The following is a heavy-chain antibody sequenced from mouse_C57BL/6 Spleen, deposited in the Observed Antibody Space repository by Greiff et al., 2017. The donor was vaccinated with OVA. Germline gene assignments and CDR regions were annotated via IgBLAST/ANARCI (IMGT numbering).Heavy chain of an antibody. D-gene: IGHD2-1*01. J-gene: IGHJ1*03. CDR1: GYPFTSGYY. CDR2: ISYDGSN. Sequence: EPGPGLVKPSQSLSLSCSVTGYPFTSGYYWNWIRQFPGNKLEWMGYISYDGSNNYNPPFKNRTSITRDTSKKQFFLKLKSVTTEDTATYDCARGAYGNFEGWDFDVWGTGATVTVSS. CDR3: ARGAYGNFEGWDFDV. V-gene: IGHV3-6*01.